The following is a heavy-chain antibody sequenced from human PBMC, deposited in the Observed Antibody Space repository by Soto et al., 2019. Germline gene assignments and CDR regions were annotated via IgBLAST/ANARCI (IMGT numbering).Heavy chain of an antibody. J-gene: IGHJ4*02. D-gene: IGHD3-16*02. CDR2: IHNSGNT. V-gene: IGHV4-30-4*01. CDR3: ARSTYGEGYPHFFSD. Sequence: QVQLQESGPGLVMPSQTLSLTCTVSGGSIHDIDSYWTWIRPAPGRGPEWIGYIHNSGNTFYSPSLKRRLAISIDTSKSQFALKLSAVTAADTAFYYWARSTYGEGYPHFFSDWGQGTLVTVSS. CDR1: GGSIHDIDSY.